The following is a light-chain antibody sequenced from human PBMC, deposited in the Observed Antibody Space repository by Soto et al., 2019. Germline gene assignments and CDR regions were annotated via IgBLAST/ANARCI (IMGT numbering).Light chain of an antibody. V-gene: IGKV3-15*01. CDR2: DTS. Sequence: EIVMTQSPVTLSVSPGERATLSCRASQSVFSSLAWYQQKPGQTPRLLIYDTSTRATGVPARFSGSRSGPEFTLTINSLQSEDFAIYYCQPYNNWPLTFGGGTKVDIK. CDR1: QSVFSS. CDR3: QPYNNWPLT. J-gene: IGKJ4*01.